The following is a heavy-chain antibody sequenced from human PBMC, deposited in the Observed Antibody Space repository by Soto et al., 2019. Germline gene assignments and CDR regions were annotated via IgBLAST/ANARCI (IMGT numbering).Heavy chain of an antibody. CDR1: GFSLSTRDVG. CDR3: AHGSGWLFDY. CDR2: LYWDDDN. V-gene: IGHV2-5*02. J-gene: IGHJ4*02. D-gene: IGHD6-19*01. Sequence: QITLKESGPTLVKPTQTLTLTCTFSGFSLSTRDVGVGWIRQPPGKALEWLALLYWDDDNRYSPSLRRRLTLTKDSSKNLVVLTMTNMDPVDAATSYCAHGSGWLFDYWGPGTLVTVSA.